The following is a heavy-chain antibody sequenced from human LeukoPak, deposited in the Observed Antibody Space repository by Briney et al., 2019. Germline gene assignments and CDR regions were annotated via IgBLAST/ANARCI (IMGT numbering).Heavy chain of an antibody. J-gene: IGHJ6*03. CDR3: ARDHSSSPEANYYYYYMDV. CDR1: GFTFSSYS. CDR2: ISSSSSYI. D-gene: IGHD6-13*01. Sequence: PGGSLRLSCAASGFTFSSYSMNWVRQAPGKGLEWVSSISSSSSYIYYADSVKGRFTISRDNAKNSLYLQMNSLRAEDTAVYYCARDHSSSPEANYYYYYMDVWGKGTTVTVPS. V-gene: IGHV3-21*01.